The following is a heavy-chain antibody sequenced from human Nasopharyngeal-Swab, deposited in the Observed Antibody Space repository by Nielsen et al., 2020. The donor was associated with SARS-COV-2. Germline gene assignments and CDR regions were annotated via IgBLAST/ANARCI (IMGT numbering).Heavy chain of an antibody. D-gene: IGHD1-26*01. V-gene: IGHV3-30*04. CDR1: GFTFSSYA. J-gene: IGHJ3*02. CDR2: ISYDGSNK. Sequence: GESLKISCAASGFTFSSYAMHWVRQAPGKGLEWVAVISYDGSNKYYAGPVKGRFTISRDNSKNTLYLQMNSLRAEDTAVYYCARPYSGSYYGAFDIWGQGTMVTVSS. CDR3: ARPYSGSYYGAFDI.